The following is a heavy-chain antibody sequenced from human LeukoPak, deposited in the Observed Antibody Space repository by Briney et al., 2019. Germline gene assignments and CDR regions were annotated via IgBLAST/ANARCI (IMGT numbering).Heavy chain of an antibody. D-gene: IGHD6-19*01. CDR3: ARAVKYRSGPLTDLLPYYFDY. CDR2: INTDNGNT. Sequence: ASVKVSCKASGYTFTNYAMHWVRQAPGQRLEWMGWINTDNGNTKYSQEFQGRVTITRDTSANTAYMELSSLRSEDMAVYYCARAVKYRSGPLTDLLPYYFDYWGQGTLVTVSS. CDR1: GYTFTNYA. V-gene: IGHV1-3*03. J-gene: IGHJ4*02.